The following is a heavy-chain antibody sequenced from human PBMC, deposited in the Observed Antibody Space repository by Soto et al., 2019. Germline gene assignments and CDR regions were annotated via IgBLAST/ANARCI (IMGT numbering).Heavy chain of an antibody. V-gene: IGHV1-69*01. CDR1: GGTFSSFD. Sequence: VKLVQPGAEVKRPGSSVKVSCRTSGGTFSSFDISWVRQAPGQGLEWLGGIIPIFGTANKPQKFQGRVTITADESTSTAYMELSSLRSEDTAVYYCARSGEAYCGGDCYFDYWGQGTLVTVSS. CDR2: IIPIFGTA. D-gene: IGHD2-21*02. CDR3: ARSGEAYCGGDCYFDY. J-gene: IGHJ4*02.